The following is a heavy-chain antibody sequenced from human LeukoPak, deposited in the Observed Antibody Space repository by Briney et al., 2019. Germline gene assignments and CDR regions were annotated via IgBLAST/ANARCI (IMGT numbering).Heavy chain of an antibody. V-gene: IGHV6-1*01. J-gene: IGHJ4*02. Sequence: SQTLSLTCAISGDSVSSNSAAWNWIRQSPLRGLEWLGRTYYRSKWYNDYAASVKSRITINPDTSKNQFSLQLNSVTPEDTAVYYCARDLTSRWGDLDYWGQGTLVTVSS. D-gene: IGHD3-10*01. CDR3: ARDLTSRWGDLDY. CDR1: GDSVSSNSAA. CDR2: TYYRSKWYN.